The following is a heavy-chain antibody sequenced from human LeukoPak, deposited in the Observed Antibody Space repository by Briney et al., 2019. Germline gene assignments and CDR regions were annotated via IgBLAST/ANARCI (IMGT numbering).Heavy chain of an antibody. CDR1: GGTFSSYA. CDR3: ATGRWLQLGYYYYYMDV. V-gene: IGHV1-69*05. D-gene: IGHD5-24*01. J-gene: IGHJ6*03. CDR2: IITIFGTA. Sequence: ASVKVSCKASGGTFSSYAISWVRQAPGQGLEWMGGIITIFGTANYAQKFQGRVTITTDESTSTAYMELSSLRSEDTAVYYCATGRWLQLGYYYYYMDVWGKGTTVTVSS.